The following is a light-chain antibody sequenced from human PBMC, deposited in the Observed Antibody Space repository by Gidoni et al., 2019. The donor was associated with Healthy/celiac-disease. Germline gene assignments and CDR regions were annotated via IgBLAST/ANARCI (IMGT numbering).Light chain of an antibody. CDR1: QSVSSN. J-gene: IGKJ4*01. CDR2: GAS. CDR3: QQYDSWPPLT. V-gene: IGKV3-15*01. Sequence: IVMTQSPATLSVSPGERATLSCRASQSVSSNLAWYQQKPGQAPRLLIYGASTRATGIPARFSGSGSGTEFTLTISSLQSEDFAIYYCQQYDSWPPLTFGGGTKLEI.